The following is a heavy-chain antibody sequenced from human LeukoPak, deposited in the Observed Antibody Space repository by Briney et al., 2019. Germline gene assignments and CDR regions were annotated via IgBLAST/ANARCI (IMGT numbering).Heavy chain of an antibody. CDR3: ARDGGYYYDGSGVFP. D-gene: IGHD3-22*01. CDR2: IYTSGST. CDR1: GGSFSGYY. Sequence: SETLSLTCAVYGGSFSGYYWSWIRQPAGKGLEWIGRIYTSGSTNYNPSLKSRVTMSVDTSKNQFSLKLSSVTAADTAVYYCARDGGYYYDGSGVFPWGQGTLVTVSS. J-gene: IGHJ4*02. V-gene: IGHV4-4*07.